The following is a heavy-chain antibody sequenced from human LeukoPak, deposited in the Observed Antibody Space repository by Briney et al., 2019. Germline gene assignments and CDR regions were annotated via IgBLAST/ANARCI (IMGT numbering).Heavy chain of an antibody. J-gene: IGHJ4*02. CDR2: ISSSSTTI. CDR1: GFTFSTYS. D-gene: IGHD5-12*01. V-gene: IGHV3-48*02. CDR3: ARGVDGIGGLDY. Sequence: PGGSLRLSCAASGFTFSTYSMNLVRQAPGKGLEWVSYISSSSTTIYYADSVRGRFTISRDNAKNSLYLQMDSLRDEDTAVYYCARGVDGIGGLDYWGQGTLVTVSS.